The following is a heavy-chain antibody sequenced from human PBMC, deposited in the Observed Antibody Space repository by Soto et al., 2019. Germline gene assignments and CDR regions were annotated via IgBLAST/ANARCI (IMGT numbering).Heavy chain of an antibody. CDR3: ARFFVSSFDY. J-gene: IGHJ4*02. V-gene: IGHV3-48*02. D-gene: IGHD2-2*01. CDR1: GFTFSTDS. CDR2: ISTSGATR. Sequence: EVQLVESGGGLVQPGGSLRLSCVASGFTFSTDSMNWVRQAPGKGLEWVAHISTSGATRYYADSVKGRFTISRDNAKTALHLQMDGLRNEYTAVYYCARFFVSSFDYWGQGTLVTVYS.